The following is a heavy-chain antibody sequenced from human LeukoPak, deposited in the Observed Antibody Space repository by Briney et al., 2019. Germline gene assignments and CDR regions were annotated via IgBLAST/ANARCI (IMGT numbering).Heavy chain of an antibody. CDR3: AGVEWRYFDY. CDR1: GGSISSGGYY. Sequence: SETLSLTCTVSGGSISSGGYYWSWVRQHPGKGLEWIGYIYYSGSTYYNPSLKSRVTISVDTSKNQFSLKLSSVTAADTAVYYCAGVEWRYFDYWGQGTLVTVSS. CDR2: IYYSGST. V-gene: IGHV4-31*03. J-gene: IGHJ4*02. D-gene: IGHD3-3*01.